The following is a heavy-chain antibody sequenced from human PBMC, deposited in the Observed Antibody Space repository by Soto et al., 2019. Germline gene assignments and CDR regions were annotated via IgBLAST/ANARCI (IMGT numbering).Heavy chain of an antibody. J-gene: IGHJ6*02. CDR3: ACVAPTIFGAQFHQNLVDV. CDR2: INSRGTYT. D-gene: IGHD3-3*01. V-gene: IGHV3-11*06. Sequence: QVQLVQSGGGLVEPGGSLRLSCAASGFKFPDYHMTWIRQAQGKGLEWISYINSRGTYTTYADSVRGRFTVSRDNAKNXLYLQMDSLTGEDTAVYYCACVAPTIFGAQFHQNLVDVWGQGNMVTVAS. CDR1: GFKFPDYH.